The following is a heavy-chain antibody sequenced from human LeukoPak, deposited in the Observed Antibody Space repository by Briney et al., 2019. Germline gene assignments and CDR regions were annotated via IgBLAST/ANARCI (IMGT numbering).Heavy chain of an antibody. CDR1: GGSFSGYY. CDR2: INHSGST. D-gene: IGHD2-2*01. Sequence: SETLSLTCAVYGGSFSGYYWSWIRQPPGKGLEWIGEINHSGSTNYNPSLKSRVTISVDTPKNQFSLKLSSVTAADTAVYYCARRDVVPAARSLYYYYYYYMDVWGKGTTVTISS. CDR3: ARRDVVPAARSLYYYYYYYMDV. J-gene: IGHJ6*03. V-gene: IGHV4-34*01.